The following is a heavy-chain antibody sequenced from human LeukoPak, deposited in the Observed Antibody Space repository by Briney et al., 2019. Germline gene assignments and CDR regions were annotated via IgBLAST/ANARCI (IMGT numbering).Heavy chain of an antibody. CDR1: GYTFTGYY. J-gene: IGHJ4*02. CDR2: INPNSGGT. CDR3: ARERGGYYGSGEEYYFDY. Sequence: GASVKVSCKASGYTFTGYYMHWVRQAPGQGLEWMGWINPNSGGTNYAQKFQGWVTMTRDTSISTAYMELSRLRSDDTAVYCCARERGGYYGSGEEYYFDYWGQGTLVTVSS. D-gene: IGHD3-10*01. V-gene: IGHV1-2*04.